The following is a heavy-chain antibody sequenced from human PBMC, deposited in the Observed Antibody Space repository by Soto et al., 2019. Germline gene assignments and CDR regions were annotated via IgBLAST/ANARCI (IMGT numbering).Heavy chain of an antibody. CDR3: ARHWLVAATHRGNWFDP. Sequence: PSETLSLTCTVSGGSISSSSYYWGWIRQPPGKGLEWIGSIYYSGSTYYNPSLKSRVTISVDTSKNQFSLKLSSVTAADTAVYYCARHWLVAATHRGNWFDPWGQGTLVTVSS. CDR1: GGSISSSSYY. J-gene: IGHJ5*02. D-gene: IGHD2-15*01. V-gene: IGHV4-39*01. CDR2: IYYSGST.